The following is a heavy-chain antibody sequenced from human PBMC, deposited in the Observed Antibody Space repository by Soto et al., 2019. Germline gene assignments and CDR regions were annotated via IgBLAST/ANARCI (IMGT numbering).Heavy chain of an antibody. J-gene: IGHJ4*02. CDR2: IYYSGST. D-gene: IGHD6-19*01. Sequence: SETLSLTCAVYGGSFSGYYWSWIRQPPGKGLEWIGYIYYSGSTNYNPSLKSRVTISVDTSKNQFSLKLSSVTAADTAVYYCASYSSGWYNVSFWGQGTLVTVSS. V-gene: IGHV4-59*01. CDR1: GGSFSGYY. CDR3: ASYSSGWYNVSF.